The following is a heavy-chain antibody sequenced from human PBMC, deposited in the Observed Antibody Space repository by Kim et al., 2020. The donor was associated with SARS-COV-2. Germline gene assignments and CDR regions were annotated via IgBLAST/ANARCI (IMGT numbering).Heavy chain of an antibody. D-gene: IGHD6-13*01. Sequence: ASVKVSCKVSGYTLTELSMHWVRQAPGKGLEWMGGFDPEDGETIYAQKFQGRVTMTEDTSTDTAYMELSSLRSEDTAVYYCALGYSSSPGMYYFDYWGQGTLVTVSS. CDR3: ALGYSSSPGMYYFDY. CDR1: GYTLTELS. CDR2: FDPEDGET. V-gene: IGHV1-24*01. J-gene: IGHJ4*02.